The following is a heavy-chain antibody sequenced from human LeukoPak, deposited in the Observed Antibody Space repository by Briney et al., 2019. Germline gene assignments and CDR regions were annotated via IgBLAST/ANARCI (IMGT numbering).Heavy chain of an antibody. CDR2: ISYDGSSK. J-gene: IGHJ3*02. Sequence: PGGSLRLSCAASGFTFSSYAMHWVRQAPGKGLEWVAVISYDGSSKYYADSVKGRFTISRDNSKNTLYLQMNSLRAEDTAVYYCARDTAMAGFDAFDIWGQGTMVTVSS. V-gene: IGHV3-30*04. CDR3: ARDTAMAGFDAFDI. D-gene: IGHD5-18*01. CDR1: GFTFSSYA.